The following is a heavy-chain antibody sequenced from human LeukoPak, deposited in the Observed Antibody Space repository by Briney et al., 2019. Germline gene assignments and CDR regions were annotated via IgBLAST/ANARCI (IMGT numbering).Heavy chain of an antibody. CDR2: INTDGSST. V-gene: IGHV3-74*01. Sequence: GGSLRLSCAASGFTFSSYWMHWVRQVPGKGLLWVSRINTDGSSTTYADSVKGRFTISRDNAKNTLYLQMNSLRAEDTAVYYCARSIAGPDTFDYWGRGTLVTVSS. J-gene: IGHJ4*02. D-gene: IGHD6-13*01. CDR1: GFTFSSYW. CDR3: ARSIAGPDTFDY.